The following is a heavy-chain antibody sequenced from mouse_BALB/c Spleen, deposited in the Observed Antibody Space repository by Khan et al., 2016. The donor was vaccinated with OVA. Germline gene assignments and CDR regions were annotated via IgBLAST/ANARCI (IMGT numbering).Heavy chain of an antibody. Sequence: EVELVESGGDLVKSGGSLKLSCAASGFTFSPYSMSWVRKTPDKRLEWVATISSDGDYTYYPDSVKGRFNISRDNAKNTLYLQMSTLKSDDTAMYYCATHLTGSFAYWGQGTLVTVSA. CDR2: ISSDGDYT. CDR3: ATHLTGSFAY. CDR1: GFTFSPYS. J-gene: IGHJ3*01. V-gene: IGHV5-6*01. D-gene: IGHD4-1*01.